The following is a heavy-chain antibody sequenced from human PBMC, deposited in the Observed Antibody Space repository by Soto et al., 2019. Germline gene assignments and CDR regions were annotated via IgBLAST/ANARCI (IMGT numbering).Heavy chain of an antibody. CDR1: GFTFSSYS. CDR2: ISSSSSYI. V-gene: IGHV3-21*01. CDR3: ARDIPTPVTTYYFDY. D-gene: IGHD4-17*01. J-gene: IGHJ4*02. Sequence: EVQLVESGGGLVKPGGSLRLSCAASGFTFSSYSMNWVRQAPGKGLEWVSSISSSSSYIYYADSVKGRFTISRDNAKNSLYLQMNSLRAEDTAVYYCARDIPTPVTTYYFDYWGQGTLVTVSS.